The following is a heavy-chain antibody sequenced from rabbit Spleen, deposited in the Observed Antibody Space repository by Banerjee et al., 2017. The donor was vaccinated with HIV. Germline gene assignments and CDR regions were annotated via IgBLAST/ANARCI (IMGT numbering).Heavy chain of an antibody. Sequence: QQQLEESGGGLVKPGASLTLTCKASGFSFSGSYWMCWVRQAPGRGLEWIACIDAGSSGFTYSATWAKGRFTCSKTSSTTVTLQMTSLTAADTATYFCARDPGADYLAYAYTIDLWGPGTLVTVS. J-gene: IGHJ6*01. CDR1: GFSFSGSYW. CDR3: ARDPGADYLAYAYTIDL. D-gene: IGHD6-1*01. V-gene: IGHV1S45*01. CDR2: IDAGSSGFT.